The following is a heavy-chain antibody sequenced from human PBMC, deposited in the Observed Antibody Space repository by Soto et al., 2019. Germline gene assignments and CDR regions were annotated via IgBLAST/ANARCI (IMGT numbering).Heavy chain of an antibody. CDR1: GGTFSSYA. CDR3: ARGCGGDCYSPVYYYYGMDV. Sequence: GASVKVSCKASGGTFSSYAISWVRQAPGQGLEWMGGIIPIFGTANYAQKFQGRVTITADESTSTAYMELSSLRSEDTAVYYCARGCGGDCYSPVYYYYGMDVWGQGTTVTVSS. D-gene: IGHD2-21*02. J-gene: IGHJ6*02. CDR2: IIPIFGTA. V-gene: IGHV1-69*13.